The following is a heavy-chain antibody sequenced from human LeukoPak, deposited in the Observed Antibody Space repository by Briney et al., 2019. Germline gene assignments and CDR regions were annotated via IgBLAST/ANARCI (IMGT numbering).Heavy chain of an antibody. J-gene: IGHJ4*02. V-gene: IGHV4-34*01. Sequence: SETLSLTCAVYGGSFSGYYWSWIRQPPGKGLEWIGEINHSGSTNYNPSLKSRVTISVDTPKNQFSLKLSSATAADTAVYYCARGRANHYFDYWGQGTLVTVSS. CDR3: ARGRANHYFDY. CDR1: GGSFSGYY. CDR2: INHSGST.